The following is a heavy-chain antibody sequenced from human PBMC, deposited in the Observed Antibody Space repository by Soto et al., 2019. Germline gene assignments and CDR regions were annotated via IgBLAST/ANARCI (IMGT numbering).Heavy chain of an antibody. V-gene: IGHV3-30-3*01. Sequence: PGGSLRLSCAASGFTFSSYAMHWVRQAPGKGLEWVAVISYDGSNKYYADSVKGRFTISRDNSKNTLYLQMNSLRAEDTAVYYCARVYDFWTGMDVWGQGTTVTVSS. CDR3: ARVYDFWTGMDV. J-gene: IGHJ6*02. CDR2: ISYDGSNK. D-gene: IGHD3-3*01. CDR1: GFTFSSYA.